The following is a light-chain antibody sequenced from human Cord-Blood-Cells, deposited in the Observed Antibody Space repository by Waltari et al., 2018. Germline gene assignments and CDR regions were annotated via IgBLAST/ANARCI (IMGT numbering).Light chain of an antibody. CDR1: SSDVGGYNY. J-gene: IGLJ1*01. CDR2: EVS. CDR3: SSYTSSSTRV. Sequence: QSALTQPASVSGSPGQSITISCTGTSSDVGGYNYVSWYQQHPGKAPKLMIYEVSNRPSGVSNRVSGSESGNTASLTISGLQAEDEADYYCSSYTSSSTRVFGTGTKVTVL. V-gene: IGLV2-14*01.